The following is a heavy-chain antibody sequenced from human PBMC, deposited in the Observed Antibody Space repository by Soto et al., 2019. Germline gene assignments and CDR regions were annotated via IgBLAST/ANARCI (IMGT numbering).Heavy chain of an antibody. CDR2: ISTFHGSI. CDR3: ARFYSSGWPRGYFDY. J-gene: IGHJ4*02. V-gene: IGHV1-18*01. Sequence: QVQLVQSGGEVKKPGASVKVSCKAAGYTFTSHGISWVRQAPGQGLEWMGWISTFHGSINYAQKFQGRVTMTTDTSPSTAYIELRSLRSADTAVYYCARFYSSGWPRGYFDYWGQGTPFTVSA. D-gene: IGHD6-19*01. CDR1: GYTFTSHG.